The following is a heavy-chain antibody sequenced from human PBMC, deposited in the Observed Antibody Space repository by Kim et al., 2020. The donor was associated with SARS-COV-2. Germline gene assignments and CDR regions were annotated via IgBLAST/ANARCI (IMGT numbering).Heavy chain of an antibody. CDR3: TRLLTGSPGVDY. V-gene: IGHV3-73*01. CDR2: IRSKANSYAT. D-gene: IGHD3-9*01. CDR1: GFTFSGSA. Sequence: GGSLRLSCAASGFTFSGSAMHWVRQASGKGLEWVGSIRSKANSYATGYAASVKGRFTISRDDSKNTAYLQMNSLKIEDTAVYYCTRLLTGSPGVDYWGQGALVTVSS. J-gene: IGHJ4*02.